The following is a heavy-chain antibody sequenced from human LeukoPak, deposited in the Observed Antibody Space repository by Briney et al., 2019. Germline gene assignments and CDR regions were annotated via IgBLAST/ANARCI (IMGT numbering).Heavy chain of an antibody. CDR3: VKARLGYCSGGSCLGFDY. V-gene: IGHV3-23*01. CDR2: ISGSSGHT. D-gene: IGHD2-15*01. CDR1: GLTFSSYA. J-gene: IGHJ4*02. Sequence: GGSLRLSCAASGLTFSSYAMSWVRQAPGKGLEWVSAISGSSGHTYYADSVKGRFTISRDNSKNTLYVQMSSLRAEDTAVYYCVKARLGYCSGGSCLGFDYWGQGTLVTVSS.